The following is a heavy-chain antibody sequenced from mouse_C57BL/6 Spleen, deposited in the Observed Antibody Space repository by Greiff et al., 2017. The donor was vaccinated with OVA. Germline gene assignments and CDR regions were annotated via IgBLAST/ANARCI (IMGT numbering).Heavy chain of an antibody. CDR3: ARRGDGNYVGFAY. CDR2: IDPSDSYT. CDR1: GYTFTSYW. V-gene: IGHV1-69*01. D-gene: IGHD2-1*01. Sequence: QVQLQQPGAELVMPGASVKLSCKASGYTFTSYWMHWVKQRPGQGLEWIGEIDPSDSYTNYNQKFKGKSTLTVDKSSSTAYMQLSSLTSEDSAVYYGARRGDGNYVGFAYWGQGTLVTVSA. J-gene: IGHJ3*01.